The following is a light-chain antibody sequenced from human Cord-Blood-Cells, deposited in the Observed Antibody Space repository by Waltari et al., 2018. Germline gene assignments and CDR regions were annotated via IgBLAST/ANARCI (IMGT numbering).Light chain of an antibody. CDR3: SSYTSSSTLVV. J-gene: IGLJ2*01. CDR2: AVR. Sequence: QSALTQPASVSGSPGPSLTFSCTGTNRDVCGSNYVSWYQQHPGKALNLMIDAVRTRPSGVSNRFAGSQSGNTASLTISGLQAEDEADYYCSSYTSSSTLVVFGGGTKRTVL. CDR1: NRDVCGSNY. V-gene: IGLV2-14*01.